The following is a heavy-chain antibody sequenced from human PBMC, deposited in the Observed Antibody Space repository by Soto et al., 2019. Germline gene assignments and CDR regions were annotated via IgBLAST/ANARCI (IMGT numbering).Heavy chain of an antibody. CDR1: GYTFYSHS. CDR3: ARCIQGDYYYGMDV. V-gene: IGHV1-18*01. J-gene: IGHJ6*02. CDR2: INGDYGNT. Sequence: QAQLVQSGAEVKKPGASVKVSCKASGYTFYSHSISWVRQAPGQGLEWMGRINGDYGNTQYAQKFRGRVTMTTDTSTTTVYMELTNLRSYATAVYYCARCIQGDYYYGMDVWGQGTTVTVSS. D-gene: IGHD5-18*01.